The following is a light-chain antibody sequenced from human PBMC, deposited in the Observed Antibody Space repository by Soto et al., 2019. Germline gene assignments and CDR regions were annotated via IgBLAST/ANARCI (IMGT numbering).Light chain of an antibody. CDR1: QSVSSSY. Sequence: EIVLTQSPGTLSLSPGERATLSCRATQSVSSSYLAWYQQKPGQAPRLLIYGASNRATGIPDRFSGSGSGTDFTLTISTLEPEDYAVYDCQQYGKTFGQGTKVEIK. CDR3: QQYGKT. V-gene: IGKV3-20*01. CDR2: GAS. J-gene: IGKJ1*01.